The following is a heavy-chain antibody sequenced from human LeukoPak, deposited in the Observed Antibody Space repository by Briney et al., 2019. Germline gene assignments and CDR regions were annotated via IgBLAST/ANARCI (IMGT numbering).Heavy chain of an antibody. D-gene: IGHD4-17*01. CDR3: ARVATVPPDFDY. CDR2: ITSSSTYI. Sequence: GGSLRLSCAASGFIFSTYTMTWVRQAPGKGLEWVASITSSSTYIYYADSLKGRFTISRDNSKNSPLLQMNSLRAAATAVYYCARVATVPPDFDYWGLGTLVTVSS. J-gene: IGHJ4*02. V-gene: IGHV3-21*01. CDR1: GFIFSTYT.